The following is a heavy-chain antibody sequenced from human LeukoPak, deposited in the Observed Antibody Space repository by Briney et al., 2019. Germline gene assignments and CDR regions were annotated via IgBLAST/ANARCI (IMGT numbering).Heavy chain of an antibody. J-gene: IGHJ4*02. CDR1: GFTFSSYA. Sequence: SGGSLRLSCAASGFTFSSYAMSWVRQAPGKGLEWVSAISGSGGSTYYADSVKGRFTISRDNSKNTLYLQMNSLRAEDTAVYYCAKDSDLYYGGHSFDYWGQGTLVTVSS. CDR2: ISGSGGST. CDR3: AKDSDLYYGGHSFDY. D-gene: IGHD4-23*01. V-gene: IGHV3-23*01.